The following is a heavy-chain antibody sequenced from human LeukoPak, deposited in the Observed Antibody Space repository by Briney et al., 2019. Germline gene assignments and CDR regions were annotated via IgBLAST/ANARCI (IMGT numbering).Heavy chain of an antibody. CDR3: ARWYCSGTSCSESHRLIDY. D-gene: IGHD2-2*01. V-gene: IGHV3-74*01. CDR1: GFTFSSYW. J-gene: IGHJ4*02. Sequence: GGSLRLSCAASGFTFSSYWMHWVRQAPGKGLVWVSRMNTDGSSTTYADSVKGRFTVSRDNAKNTLYLQMNSLRAEDTAVYYCARWYCSGTSCSESHRLIDYWGQGTLVTVSS. CDR2: MNTDGSST.